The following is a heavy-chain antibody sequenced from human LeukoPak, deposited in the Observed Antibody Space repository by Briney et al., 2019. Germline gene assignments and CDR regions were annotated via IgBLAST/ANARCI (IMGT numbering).Heavy chain of an antibody. V-gene: IGHV4-59*01. CDR3: ARGYPYSSGWYWYFDI. Sequence: PSETLSLTCTVSGGSISSYYWSWIRQPPGKGLVWIGYIYYSGSTNYNPYLKSRVTMAVDTSKNQFSLKLSSVTAADTAVYFCARGYPYSSGWYWYFDIWGRGTLVTVSS. J-gene: IGHJ2*01. D-gene: IGHD6-19*01. CDR2: IYYSGST. CDR1: GGSISSYY.